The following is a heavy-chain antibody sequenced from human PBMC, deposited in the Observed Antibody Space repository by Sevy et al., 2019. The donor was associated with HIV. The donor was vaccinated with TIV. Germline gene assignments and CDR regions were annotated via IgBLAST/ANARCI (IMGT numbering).Heavy chain of an antibody. CDR3: ARDRGEILSSAFDY. Sequence: GGSLRLSCAAFGFTFSDHGMHWVRQAPGKGLEWVAVISYDGRNNKYNLDSVKGRFTISRDNSKNTVYLQMNSLRPEDTAIYYCARDRGEILSSAFDYWGQGTLVTVSS. CDR1: GFTFSDHG. CDR2: ISYDGRNNK. D-gene: IGHD3-16*01. V-gene: IGHV3-30*03. J-gene: IGHJ4*02.